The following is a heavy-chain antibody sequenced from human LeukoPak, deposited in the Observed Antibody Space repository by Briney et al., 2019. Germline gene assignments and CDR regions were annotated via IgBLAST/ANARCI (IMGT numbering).Heavy chain of an antibody. Sequence: ASVKVSCKASGGTFSSYAISWVRQAPGQGLEWMGGIIPIFGTANYAQKFQDRVTITADKSTSTAYMELSSLRSEDTAVYYCARVVGLTGYSSTWYSGYYYYMDVWGKGTTVTISS. CDR3: ARVVGLTGYSSTWYSGYYYYMDV. V-gene: IGHV1-69*06. CDR2: IIPIFGTA. J-gene: IGHJ6*03. CDR1: GGTFSSYA. D-gene: IGHD6-13*01.